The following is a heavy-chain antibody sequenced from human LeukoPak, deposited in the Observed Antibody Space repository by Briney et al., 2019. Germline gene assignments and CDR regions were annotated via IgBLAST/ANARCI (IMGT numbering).Heavy chain of an antibody. CDR2: MNPNSGNT. Sequence: ASVKVSCKASGYIFTDYYMHWVRQATGQGLEWMGYMNPNSGNTGYAQKFQGRVTITRDTSISTAYMELSSLTSEDTAVYYCARELRHDDYWGQGTLVTVSS. J-gene: IGHJ4*02. D-gene: IGHD4-17*01. V-gene: IGHV1-8*03. CDR1: GYIFTDYY. CDR3: ARELRHDDY.